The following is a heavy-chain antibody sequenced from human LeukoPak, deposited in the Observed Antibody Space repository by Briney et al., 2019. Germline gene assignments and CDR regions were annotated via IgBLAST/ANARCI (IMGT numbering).Heavy chain of an antibody. Sequence: SETLSLTCTVSGYSISSGYYWGWIRQSPGKGLEWIGSIYHSGRTYYNPSLKSRLTISLDTSKNQFSLKLNSVTAADTAVYYCTGKYYYDSSGYYYADYWGQGTLVTVSS. CDR3: TGKYYYDSSGYYYADY. J-gene: IGHJ4*02. CDR2: IYHSGRT. CDR1: GYSISSGYY. V-gene: IGHV4-38-2*02. D-gene: IGHD3-22*01.